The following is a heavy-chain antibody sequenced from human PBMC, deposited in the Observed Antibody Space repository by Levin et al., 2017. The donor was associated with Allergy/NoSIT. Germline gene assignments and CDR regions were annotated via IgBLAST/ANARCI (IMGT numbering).Heavy chain of an antibody. J-gene: IGHJ6*02. CDR2: IYYSGSA. D-gene: IGHD1-1*01. Sequence: SETLSLTCTVSGGSISSYYWNWIRQPPGKGLEWIGYIYYSGSANYNPSLKSRVTISVDTSKNQFSLKLSSVTAADTAVYYCASLLGLNGYGMDVWGQGTTVTVSS. CDR3: ASLLGLNGYGMDV. V-gene: IGHV4-59*01. CDR1: GGSISSYY.